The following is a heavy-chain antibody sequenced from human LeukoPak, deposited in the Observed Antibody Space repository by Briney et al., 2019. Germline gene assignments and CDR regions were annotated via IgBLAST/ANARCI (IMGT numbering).Heavy chain of an antibody. CDR3: ATSGFLDGGSYHDY. Sequence: ASVKVSYKASGYTFTSYDINWVRQATGQGLEWMGWMNPNSGNTGYAQKFQGRVTMTRNTSISTAYMELSSLRSEDTAVYYCATSGFLDGGSYHDYWGQGTLVTVSS. V-gene: IGHV1-8*01. D-gene: IGHD1-26*01. CDR1: GYTFTSYD. J-gene: IGHJ4*02. CDR2: MNPNSGNT.